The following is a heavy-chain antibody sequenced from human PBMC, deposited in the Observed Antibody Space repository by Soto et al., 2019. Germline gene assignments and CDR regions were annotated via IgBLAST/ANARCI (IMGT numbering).Heavy chain of an antibody. CDR1: GFTFSNYA. V-gene: IGHV3-23*01. CDR3: ARAIGADFFDY. J-gene: IGHJ4*02. D-gene: IGHD6-25*01. Sequence: PGGSLRLSCIASGFTFSNYAMSWVRQAPGKGLEWVSTISDNGANTFIGDSMKDHFDISRDNSKNTVFLHLSTVRAEDTAIYYCARAIGADFFDYWGQGTPVTVS. CDR2: ISDNGANT.